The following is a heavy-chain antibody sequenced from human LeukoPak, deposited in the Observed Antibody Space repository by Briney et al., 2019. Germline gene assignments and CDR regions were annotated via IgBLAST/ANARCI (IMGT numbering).Heavy chain of an antibody. J-gene: IGHJ5*02. D-gene: IGHD3-9*01. CDR1: GYTFTSYG. V-gene: IGHV1-18*01. Sequence: GASVKVSCKASGYTFTSYGISWVRQAPGQGLEWMGWISAYNGNTNYAQKLRGRVTMTTDTSTSTAYMELRSLRSDDTAVYYCARAQLRYFDWTENWFDPWGQGTLVTVSS. CDR2: ISAYNGNT. CDR3: ARAQLRYFDWTENWFDP.